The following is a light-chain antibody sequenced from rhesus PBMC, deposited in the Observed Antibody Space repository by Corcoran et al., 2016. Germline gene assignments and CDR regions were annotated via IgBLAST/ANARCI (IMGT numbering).Light chain of an antibody. J-gene: IGLJ1*01. Sequence: QAAPTQSPSVSGSPGQSVTISCSGTTSDIGAYDRVSWYQQHPGKAPKLLIYDVSKRPSGVSARFSGFKSGNTASLTISGLQAEDEADYYCSSFASSGTYVFGSGTRLTVL. CDR3: SSFASSGTYV. CDR1: TSDIGAYDR. CDR2: DVS. V-gene: IGLV2-13*03.